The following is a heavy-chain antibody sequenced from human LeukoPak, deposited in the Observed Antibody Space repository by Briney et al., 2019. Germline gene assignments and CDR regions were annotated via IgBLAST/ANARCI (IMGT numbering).Heavy chain of an antibody. J-gene: IGHJ3*02. D-gene: IGHD2-21*02. CDR1: GGSISSSSYY. CDR2: IYYSGST. CDR3: ARGRYCGGDCYLSDAFDI. V-gene: IGHV4-39*07. Sequence: SETLSLTCTVSGGSISSSSYYWGWIRQPPGKGLEWIGSIYYSGSTYYNPSLKSRVTISVDTSKNQFSLKLSSVTAADTAVYYCARGRYCGGDCYLSDAFDIWGQGTMVTVSS.